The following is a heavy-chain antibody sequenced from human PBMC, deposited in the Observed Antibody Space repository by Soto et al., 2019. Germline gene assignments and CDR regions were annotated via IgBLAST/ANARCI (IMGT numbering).Heavy chain of an antibody. CDR1: GFTFGDYA. CDR3: TRDRYSSSSVSDY. Sequence: GGSLRLSCTASGFTFGDYAMSWFRQAPGKGLEWVGFIRSKAYGGTTEYAASVKGRFTISRDDSKSIAYLQMNSLKTEDTAVYFCTRDRYSSSSVSDYWGQGTLVTVS. J-gene: IGHJ4*02. D-gene: IGHD6-6*01. CDR2: IRSKAYGGTT. V-gene: IGHV3-49*03.